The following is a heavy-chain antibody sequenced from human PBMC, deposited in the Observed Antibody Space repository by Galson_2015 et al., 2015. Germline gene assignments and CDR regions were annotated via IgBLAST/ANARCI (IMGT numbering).Heavy chain of an antibody. CDR2: ISSAGSYI. D-gene: IGHD3-3*01. V-gene: IGHV3-21*01. Sequence: SLRLSCAASRFTFSTYSMSWVRQAPGKGLEWVSFISSAGSYIHYADSLKGRFTISRDNAKNTLYLQMNNLRAEDTAVYYCARGGDFWGAYWGRADYWGQGTLVPVSS. CDR3: ARGGDFWGAYWGRADY. CDR1: RFTFSTYS. J-gene: IGHJ4*02.